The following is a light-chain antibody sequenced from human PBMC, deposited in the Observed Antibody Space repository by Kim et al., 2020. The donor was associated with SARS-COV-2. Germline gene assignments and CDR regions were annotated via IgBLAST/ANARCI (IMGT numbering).Light chain of an antibody. CDR3: SSYTSSSTWV. V-gene: IGLV2-14*04. CDR2: DVS. Sequence: GHAFTIACTGTRSDFGCYNYVSWYQPHPGKAPKLMIYDVSKRPSGVSNRFSGSKSGNTASLTISGLQAEDEADYYCSSYTSSSTWVFGGGTQLTVL. CDR1: RSDFGCYNY. J-gene: IGLJ3*02.